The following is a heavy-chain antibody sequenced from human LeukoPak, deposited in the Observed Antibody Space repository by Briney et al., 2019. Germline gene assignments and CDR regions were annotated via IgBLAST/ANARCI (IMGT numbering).Heavy chain of an antibody. J-gene: IGHJ4*02. D-gene: IGHD3-22*01. V-gene: IGHV4-59*01. CDR3: ARGYYDSGGFYLAAY. CDR2: IYYSGST. CDR1: GGSISGYY. Sequence: SPTLSLTCTVSGGSISGYYWSWIRQPPGKGLEWSGYIYYSGSTNYNPSLKSRVTLSVDTSKNQFSLKLTSVTAADTAVYYCARGYYDSGGFYLAAYWGQGTLVTVSS.